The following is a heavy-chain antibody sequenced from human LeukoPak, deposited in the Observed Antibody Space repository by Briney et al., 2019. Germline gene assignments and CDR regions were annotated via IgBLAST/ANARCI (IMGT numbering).Heavy chain of an antibody. CDR2: IHYSGSA. Sequence: PSETLSLTCTVSGGPIRTYQWSWIRQPPGKGLEWIGNIHYSGSANYNPSLKSRVIISVDTSKNQFSLKLSSVTAADTAVYYCARVKVTAMAHNWFDPWGQGTLVTVSS. V-gene: IGHV4-59*01. CDR3: ARVKVTAMAHNWFDP. D-gene: IGHD5-18*01. CDR1: GGPIRTYQ. J-gene: IGHJ5*02.